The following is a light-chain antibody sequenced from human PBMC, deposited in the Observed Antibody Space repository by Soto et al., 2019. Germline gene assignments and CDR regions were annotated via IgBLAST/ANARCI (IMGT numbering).Light chain of an antibody. Sequence: EIVLTKSPGTLSLSPGERATLSCRASQSVSSSSLAWYQQKPGQAPRLLIYGASSRATGIPDRFSGSGSGTEFTLTISRLEPEDFAVYYCQQYGSSPRTFGQGTKVEIK. V-gene: IGKV3-20*01. J-gene: IGKJ1*01. CDR1: QSVSSSS. CDR2: GAS. CDR3: QQYGSSPRT.